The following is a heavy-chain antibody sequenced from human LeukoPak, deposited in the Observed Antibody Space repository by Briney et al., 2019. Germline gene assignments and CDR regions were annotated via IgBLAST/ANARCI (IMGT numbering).Heavy chain of an antibody. V-gene: IGHV3-11*04. CDR2: ISSSGNTI. D-gene: IGHD3-10*01. J-gene: IGHJ5*02. CDR3: AVYGSGFDP. Sequence: PGGSLRLSCAASGFTFSDYYMNWIRQAPGKGLEWVSYISSSGNTIYDADSVKGRFTISRDNAKNSLYLQMNSLRVEDTAVYYCAVYGSGFDPWGQGTLVTVSS. CDR1: GFTFSDYY.